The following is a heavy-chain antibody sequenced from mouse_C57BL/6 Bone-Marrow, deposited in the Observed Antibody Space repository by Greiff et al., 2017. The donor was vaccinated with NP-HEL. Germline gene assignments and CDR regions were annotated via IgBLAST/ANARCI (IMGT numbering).Heavy chain of an antibody. J-gene: IGHJ2*01. CDR3: TSSLLLRSYYFDY. V-gene: IGHV6-6*01. CDR2: IRNKANNHAT. Sequence: EVKVVESGGGLVQPGGSMKLSCAASGFTFSDAWMDWVRQSPEKGLEWVAEIRNKANNHATYYAESVKGRFTISRDDSKSSVYLQMNSLRAEDTGIYYCTSSLLLRSYYFDYWGQGTTLTVSS. D-gene: IGHD1-1*01. CDR1: GFTFSDAW.